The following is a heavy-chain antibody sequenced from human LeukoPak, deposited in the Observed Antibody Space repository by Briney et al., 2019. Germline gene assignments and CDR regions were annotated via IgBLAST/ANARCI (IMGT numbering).Heavy chain of an antibody. V-gene: IGHV1-46*01. CDR3: ARGLQENLAWLQAFSAFDI. J-gene: IGHJ3*02. Sequence: ASVKVSCKASGYTFTNYYMHWVRQAPGQGLEWLGLITPSGGSTWYAQKFQGRVTMTRDMSTSTDYMELSSLRSEDTAVYYCARGLQENLAWLQAFSAFDIWGQGTMVTVSS. CDR1: GYTFTNYY. CDR2: ITPSGGST. D-gene: IGHD6-19*01.